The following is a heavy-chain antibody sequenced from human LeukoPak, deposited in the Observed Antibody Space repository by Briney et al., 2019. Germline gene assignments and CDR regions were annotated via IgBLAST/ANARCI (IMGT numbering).Heavy chain of an antibody. J-gene: IGHJ4*02. Sequence: GRSLRLSCAASGFTFSSYAMHWVRQAPGKGLEWVAVISYDGSNKYYADSVKGRFTISRDNSKNTLYLQMNSLRAEDTAVYYCAKGNCGGDCYSGLDYWGQGTLVTVSS. V-gene: IGHV3-30*04. CDR1: GFTFSSYA. CDR3: AKGNCGGDCYSGLDY. CDR2: ISYDGSNK. D-gene: IGHD2-21*02.